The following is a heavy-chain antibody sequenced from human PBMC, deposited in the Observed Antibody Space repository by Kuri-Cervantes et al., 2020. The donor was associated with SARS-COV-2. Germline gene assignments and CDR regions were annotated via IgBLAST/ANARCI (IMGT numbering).Heavy chain of an antibody. Sequence: GPTLVKPTQTLTLTCTFSGFSLSTSGMCVSWIRQPPGKALEWLARIDWDDDKYYSTSLKPRLTISKDTSKNHVVLTMTNMDPVDTATYYCAREVRGINMYVWGKGTTVTVSS. CDR2: IDWDDDK. CDR3: AREVRGINMYV. D-gene: IGHD3-10*01. V-gene: IGHV2-70*11. J-gene: IGHJ6*03. CDR1: GFSLSTSGMC.